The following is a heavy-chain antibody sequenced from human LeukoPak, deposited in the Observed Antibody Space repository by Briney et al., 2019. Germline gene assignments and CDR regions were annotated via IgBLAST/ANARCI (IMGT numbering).Heavy chain of an antibody. J-gene: IGHJ5*02. CDR2: IYSGGST. Sequence: GGSLRLSCAASGFTVSSNYMSWVRQAPGKGLEWVSVIYSGGSTYYADSVKGRFTISRDNFKNTLYLQMNSLRAEDTAVYYCARDSLSGSYYDPWGQGTLVTVSS. D-gene: IGHD1-26*01. CDR3: ARDSLSGSYYDP. CDR1: GFTVSSNY. V-gene: IGHV3-66*02.